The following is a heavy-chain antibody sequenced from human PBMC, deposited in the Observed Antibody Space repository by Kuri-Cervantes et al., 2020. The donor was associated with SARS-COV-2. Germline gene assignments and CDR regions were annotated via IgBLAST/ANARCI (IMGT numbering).Heavy chain of an antibody. CDR3: ARDYFEEDSSVYYYVECGFDY. V-gene: IGHV3-74*01. CDR1: GFTFSSYW. Sequence: ESLKISCAASGFTFSSYWMHWVRQAPGKGLVWVSRINSEGSSTSYADPVKGRFTISRDNAKNTLYLQMNSLRAENTAVYYCARDYFEEDSSVYYYVECGFDYWGQGTLVTVSS. D-gene: IGHD3-22*01. J-gene: IGHJ4*02. CDR2: INSEGSST.